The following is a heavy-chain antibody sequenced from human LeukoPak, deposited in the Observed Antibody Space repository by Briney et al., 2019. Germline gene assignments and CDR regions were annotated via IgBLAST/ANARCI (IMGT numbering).Heavy chain of an antibody. V-gene: IGHV4-39*07. Sequence: SETLSLTCTVSGGSISSSSYYWGRIRQPPGKGLEWIGTIYYDGDTYYNPSLKRRVTVSIDTSKNQFSLRLSSVTVADTAVYYCARDAHYSTSSPYYYYYTNVWGEGTTVIVSS. D-gene: IGHD6-6*01. J-gene: IGHJ6*03. CDR1: GGSISSSSYY. CDR3: ARDAHYSTSSPYYYYYTNV. CDR2: IYYDGDT.